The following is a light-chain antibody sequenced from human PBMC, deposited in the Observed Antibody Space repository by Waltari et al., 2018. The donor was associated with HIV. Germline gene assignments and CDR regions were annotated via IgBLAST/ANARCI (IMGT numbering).Light chain of an antibody. V-gene: IGKV3-11*01. CDR2: DVS. CDR1: QSVSSH. Sequence: EIVLTQSPATLSLSPGARATLSCRASQSVSSHLAWYQQKPGQAPRLLIYDVSNRATGIPARFSGSGSGTDFTLTISSLEPEDFAVYYCQQRSTWPRTFGPGTKVDIK. CDR3: QQRSTWPRT. J-gene: IGKJ3*01.